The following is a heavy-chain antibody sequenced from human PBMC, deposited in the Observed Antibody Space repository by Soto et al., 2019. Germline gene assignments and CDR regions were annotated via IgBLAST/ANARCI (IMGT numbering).Heavy chain of an antibody. J-gene: IGHJ4*02. CDR2: ISSDGSST. CDR3: AAMATVTTDDSY. V-gene: IGHV3-74*01. CDR1: GFTFNNYW. Sequence: PGGSLRLSCAASGFTFNNYWMHWVRQDPGKGLVWVSRISSDGSSTNYADSVKGRFAISRDNAKNTVYLQMNSLRVEDTAVYYCAAMATVTTDDSYWGQGTLVTVSS. D-gene: IGHD4-4*01.